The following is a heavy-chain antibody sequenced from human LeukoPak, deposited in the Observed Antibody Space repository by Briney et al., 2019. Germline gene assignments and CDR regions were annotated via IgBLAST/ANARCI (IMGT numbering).Heavy chain of an antibody. CDR3: ARDYGDYFFDY. D-gene: IGHD4-17*01. CDR2: IYYSGST. CDR1: GGSISSYY. J-gene: IGHJ4*02. V-gene: IGHV4-59*01. Sequence: PSETLSLTCTVSGGSISSYYWSWIRQPPGKGLEWIGYIYYSGSTNYNPSPKSRVTISVDTSKNQFSLKLSSVTAADTAVYYCARDYGDYFFDYWGQGTLVTVSS.